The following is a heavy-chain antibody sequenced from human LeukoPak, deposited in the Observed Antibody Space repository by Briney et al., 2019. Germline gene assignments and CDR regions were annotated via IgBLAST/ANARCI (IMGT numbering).Heavy chain of an antibody. J-gene: IGHJ4*02. D-gene: IGHD3-10*01. Sequence: PGGSLRLSCAASGFPFSSYAMSWVRQAPGKGLEWVSAVSYTGGMTYYADSVKGRFTISRDNSGNTVFLHMNSLRAEDTAFYFCARDRKTGSYYPDYWGRGTLVTVSS. CDR2: VSYTGGMT. CDR1: GFPFSSYA. CDR3: ARDRKTGSYYPDY. V-gene: IGHV3-23*01.